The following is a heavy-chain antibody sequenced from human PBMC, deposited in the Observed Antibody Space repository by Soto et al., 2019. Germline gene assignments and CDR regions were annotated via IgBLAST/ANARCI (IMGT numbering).Heavy chain of an antibody. CDR3: ARYFWSGQLPFYFDQ. J-gene: IGHJ4*02. V-gene: IGHV1-18*01. CDR2: ISAYNGNT. D-gene: IGHD3-3*01. Sequence: QVLLMQSGAEVKKPGASVKVSCKASGYTFNSYGVSWVLQAPGQGLEWMGWISAYNGNTKYSQNLQGRVTMTIDTTTSAAYLEVRSLRSDDTAIYYCARYFWSGQLPFYFDQWGQGTLVTVSS. CDR1: GYTFNSYG.